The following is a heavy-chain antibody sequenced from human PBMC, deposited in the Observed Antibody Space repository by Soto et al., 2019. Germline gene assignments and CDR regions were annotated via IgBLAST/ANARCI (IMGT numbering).Heavy chain of an antibody. J-gene: IGHJ4*02. V-gene: IGHV4-38-2*02. Sequence: SETLSLTCTVSGYSISSGYYWSWIRQTPGKGLEWIGSISHSGTSFYNPSLRSRVTISMDTSNNHFSLKLNSLTATDTAVYYCARDTGDGTFDFWGQGTLVTVSS. D-gene: IGHD7-27*01. CDR2: ISHSGTS. CDR1: GYSISSGYY. CDR3: ARDTGDGTFDF.